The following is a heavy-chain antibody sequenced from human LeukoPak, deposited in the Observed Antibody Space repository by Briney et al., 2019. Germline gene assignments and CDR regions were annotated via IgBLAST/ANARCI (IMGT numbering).Heavy chain of an antibody. D-gene: IGHD3-22*01. Sequence: SVKVSCKASGGTFSSYAISWVRQAPGQGLEWMGGIIPIFGTANYAQKFQGRVTITADESTSTAYMELSSLRSEDTAVYYCATDLIPPPYYYDSSVVYWGQGTLVTVSS. CDR1: GGTFSSYA. CDR3: ATDLIPPPYYYDSSVVY. CDR2: IIPIFGTA. V-gene: IGHV1-69*13. J-gene: IGHJ4*02.